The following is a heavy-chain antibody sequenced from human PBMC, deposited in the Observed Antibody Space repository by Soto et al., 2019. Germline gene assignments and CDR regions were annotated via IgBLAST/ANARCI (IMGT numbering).Heavy chain of an antibody. J-gene: IGHJ4*02. CDR2: IYYSGIT. D-gene: IGHD2-8*02. V-gene: IGHV4-59*01. CDR1: GGSISSYY. Sequence: QVQLQESGPGLVKPSETLSLTCTVSGGSISSYYWSWIRQPPGKGLEWIGYIYYSGITDYNPSLKPRVTISVYTSESQVSLKLSSVTAADPAVYYCASGGGVYYVDYRGQGTLVTVSS. CDR3: ASGGGVYYVDY.